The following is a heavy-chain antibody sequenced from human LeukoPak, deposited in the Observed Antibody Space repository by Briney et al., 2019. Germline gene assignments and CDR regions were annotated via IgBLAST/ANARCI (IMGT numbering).Heavy chain of an antibody. Sequence: GRSLRLSCAASGFTFSSYGMHWVRQAPGKGLEWVAVISYDGSNKYYADSVKGRFTISRDNAKNSLYLQMNSLRAEDTAVYYCARGVPFDYWGQGTLVTVSS. CDR3: ARGVPFDY. J-gene: IGHJ4*02. CDR1: GFTFSSYG. D-gene: IGHD2-8*01. V-gene: IGHV3-30*03. CDR2: ISYDGSNK.